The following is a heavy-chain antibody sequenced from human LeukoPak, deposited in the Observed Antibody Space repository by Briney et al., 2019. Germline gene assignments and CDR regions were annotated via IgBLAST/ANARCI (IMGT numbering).Heavy chain of an antibody. V-gene: IGHV4-61*02. Sequence: SETLSLTCTVSSGSLSSGSYYWSWIRQPAGKGLEWIGRIYTSGSTDYNPSLKSRVTISVDTSKNQFSLKLSSVTAADTAVYYCARNPPRYYDSSGPSRNWGQGTLVTVSS. CDR2: IYTSGST. CDR1: SGSLSSGSYY. CDR3: ARNPPRYYDSSGPSRN. D-gene: IGHD3-22*01. J-gene: IGHJ4*02.